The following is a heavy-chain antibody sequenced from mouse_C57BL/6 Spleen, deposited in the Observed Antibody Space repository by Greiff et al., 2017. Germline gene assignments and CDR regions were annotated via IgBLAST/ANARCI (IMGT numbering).Heavy chain of an antibody. Sequence: VKLMESGAELVRPGASVTLSCKASGYTFTDYEMHWVKQTPVHGLEWIGAIDPETGGTAYNQKFKGKAILTADKSSSTAYMELRSLTSEDSAVYYCTRDGNFRYFDVWGTGTTVTVSS. CDR3: TRDGNFRYFDV. V-gene: IGHV1-15*01. J-gene: IGHJ1*03. CDR1: GYTFTDYE. CDR2: IDPETGGT. D-gene: IGHD2-1*01.